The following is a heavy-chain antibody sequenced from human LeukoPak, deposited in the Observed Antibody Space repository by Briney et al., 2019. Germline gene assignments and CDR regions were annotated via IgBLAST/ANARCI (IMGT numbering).Heavy chain of an antibody. CDR3: ARGPSMGSSSWSNYYYYYYMDV. D-gene: IGHD6-13*01. V-gene: IGHV4-4*07. CDR1: GGSISSYY. Sequence: SETLSLTCTVSGGSISSYYWSWIRQPAGKGLEWIGRIYTSGSTNYNPSLKSRVTMSVDTSKNQFSLKLSSVTAADTAVYYCARGPSMGSSSWSNYYYYYYMDVWGKGTTVTISS. J-gene: IGHJ6*03. CDR2: IYTSGST.